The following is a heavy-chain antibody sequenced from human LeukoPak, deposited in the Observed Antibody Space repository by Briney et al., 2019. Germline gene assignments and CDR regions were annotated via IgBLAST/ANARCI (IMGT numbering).Heavy chain of an antibody. J-gene: IGHJ4*02. Sequence: PGRSLRLSCAASGFTFSSYAMHWVRQAPGKGLEWVAVISYDGSNKYYADSVKGRFTISRDNSKNTLYLQMNSLRAEDTAVYYCARVSKPWDIVATYDYWGQGTLVTVSS. CDR2: ISYDGSNK. V-gene: IGHV3-30*04. CDR3: ARVSKPWDIVATYDY. D-gene: IGHD5-12*01. CDR1: GFTFSSYA.